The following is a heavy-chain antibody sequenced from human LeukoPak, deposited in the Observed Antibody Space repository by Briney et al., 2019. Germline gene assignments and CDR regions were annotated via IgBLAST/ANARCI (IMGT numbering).Heavy chain of an antibody. J-gene: IGHJ4*02. Sequence: GGSLRLSCAASGFIVSNNHINWIRQAPGKWLEWVSIIYSGDTTYYSDSVKGRFILSSDNSKNMLYLQMNSLRVEDTAVYYCARDRSPAPGRSYGRGHFDYWGQGTLVTVSS. CDR1: GFIVSNNH. D-gene: IGHD5-18*01. CDR3: ARDRSPAPGRSYGRGHFDY. V-gene: IGHV3-66*01. CDR2: IYSGDTT.